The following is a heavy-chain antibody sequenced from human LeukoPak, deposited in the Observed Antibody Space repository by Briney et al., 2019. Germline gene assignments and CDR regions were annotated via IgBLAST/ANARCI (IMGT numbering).Heavy chain of an antibody. CDR2: IYYSGST. CDR1: GGSISSSSYY. CDR3: ARDPDGYKFFDY. Sequence: SETLSLTCTVSGGSISSSSYYWGWIRQPPGKGLEWIGSIYYSGSTYYNPSLKSRVTISVDTSKNQFSLKLSSVTAADTAVYYCARDPDGYKFFDYWGRGRPVTVSS. D-gene: IGHD5-24*01. J-gene: IGHJ4*02. V-gene: IGHV4-39*07.